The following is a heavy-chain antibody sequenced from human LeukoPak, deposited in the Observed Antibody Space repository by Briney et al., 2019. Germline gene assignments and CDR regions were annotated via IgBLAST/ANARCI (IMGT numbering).Heavy chain of an antibody. D-gene: IGHD4-17*01. CDR2: INPNSGGT. Sequence: ASVKVSCKASGYTFTGYNMHWVRQAPGQGLEWMGWINPNSGGTNYAQKFRGRLTVTRDTSISTAYMELSSLRSDDTAVYYCAKNRAGDYADYWGQGTLVTVSS. CDR1: GYTFTGYN. V-gene: IGHV1-2*02. J-gene: IGHJ4*02. CDR3: AKNRAGDYADY.